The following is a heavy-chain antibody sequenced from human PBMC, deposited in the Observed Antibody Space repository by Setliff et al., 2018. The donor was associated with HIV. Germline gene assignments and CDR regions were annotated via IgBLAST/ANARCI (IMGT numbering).Heavy chain of an antibody. Sequence: WASVKVSCKASGGTFSSDALNWVRQAAGQGLEWMGWMNPNSGNTGYAQKFQGRVTMTRNTSISTAYMELSSLRSEDTAVYYCAREWAARYTDNWYEGGQDHYYYYMDVWGRGTTVTVSS. CDR3: AREWAARYTDNWYEGGQDHYYYYMDV. J-gene: IGHJ6*03. CDR2: MNPNSGNT. CDR1: GGTFSSDA. V-gene: IGHV1-8*02. D-gene: IGHD1-1*01.